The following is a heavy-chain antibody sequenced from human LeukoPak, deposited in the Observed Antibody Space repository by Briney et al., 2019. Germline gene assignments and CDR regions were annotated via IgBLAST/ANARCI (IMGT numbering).Heavy chain of an antibody. CDR1: GFAFSAFD. V-gene: IGHV3-74*01. D-gene: IGHD2-2*01. CDR2: INTDGSST. J-gene: IGHJ3*02. CDR3: TRVGYCDTTSCRTAFDI. Sequence: GGSLRLSCAASGFAFSAFDMHWVRQAPGKGLVWVPRINTDGSSTSYADSVKGRFTISRDNAKNTLYLQMNSLRAEDTAVYFCTRVGYCDTTSCRTAFDIWGQGTMVTVSS.